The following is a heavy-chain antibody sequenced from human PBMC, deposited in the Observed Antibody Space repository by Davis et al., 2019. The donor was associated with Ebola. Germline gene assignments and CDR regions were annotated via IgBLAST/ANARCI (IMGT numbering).Heavy chain of an antibody. Sequence: PSETLSLTCTVSGCPISNYFWTWVRQPPRGGLQWIGYIFYNGGTNFNPSLKSRVTISLDASKNLFSLTLRSVTPADSAIYYCVRDRLTQSFDSWGHGTLITVSS. V-gene: IGHV4-59*01. CDR2: IFYNGGT. CDR3: VRDRLTQSFDS. CDR1: GCPISNYF. D-gene: IGHD2-21*02. J-gene: IGHJ4*01.